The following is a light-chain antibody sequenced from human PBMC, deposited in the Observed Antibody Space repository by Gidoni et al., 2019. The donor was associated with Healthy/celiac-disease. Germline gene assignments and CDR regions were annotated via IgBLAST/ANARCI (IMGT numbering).Light chain of an antibody. CDR3: QQNYSTPLT. CDR2: AAS. V-gene: IGKV1-39*01. CDR1: QSISSY. Sequence: DIQMTQSPSSLSASVGDRVTITCRASQSISSYLKWYQQKPGKDPKLLIYAASSLQSGVPSRLSSSGSGADYTLTISSLQPEDFATDYYQQNYSTPLTFGGGTKVEIK. J-gene: IGKJ4*01.